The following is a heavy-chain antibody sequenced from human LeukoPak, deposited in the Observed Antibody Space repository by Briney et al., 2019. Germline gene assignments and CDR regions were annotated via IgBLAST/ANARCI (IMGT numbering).Heavy chain of an antibody. J-gene: IGHJ4*02. Sequence: GGSLRLTCAASGFTFSNYWMTWVRQAPGKGLEWVANIKEGGSEKYYVDSVKGRFTISRDNAKNSAFLQMNSLRAEDTAVYYCARVDSAEKRDFDYWGQGTLVTVSS. CDR3: ARVDSAEKRDFDY. CDR1: GFTFSNYW. D-gene: IGHD3-22*01. V-gene: IGHV3-7*01. CDR2: IKEGGSEK.